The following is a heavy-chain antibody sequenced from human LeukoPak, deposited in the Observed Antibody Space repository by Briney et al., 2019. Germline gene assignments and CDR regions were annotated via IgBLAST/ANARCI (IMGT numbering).Heavy chain of an antibody. V-gene: IGHV3-23*01. Sequence: PGGSLRLSCAASGFTFSDYYMSWIRQAPGKGLEGVSAISGSGGSTYYADSVKGRFTISRDNSKNTLYLQMNRLRAEATAVYYCEKTYSYGFNWFDTWGPGTLVTVSS. J-gene: IGHJ5*02. D-gene: IGHD5-18*01. CDR3: EKTYSYGFNWFDT. CDR2: ISGSGGST. CDR1: GFTFSDYY.